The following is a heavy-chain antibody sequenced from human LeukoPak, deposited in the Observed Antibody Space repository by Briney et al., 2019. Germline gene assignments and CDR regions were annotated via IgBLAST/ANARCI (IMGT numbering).Heavy chain of an antibody. V-gene: IGHV1-46*01. CDR2: INPSGGST. J-gene: IGHJ4*02. CDR3: ATTQGDDSSGYYGYFDY. D-gene: IGHD3-22*01. CDR1: GYSFTTYW. Sequence: GESLKISCKGSGYSFTTYWIGWVRQMPGKGLEWMGVINPSGGSTSYAQKFQGRVTMTRDMSTSTVYMELSSLRSEDTAVYYCATTQGDDSSGYYGYFDYWGQGTLVTVSS.